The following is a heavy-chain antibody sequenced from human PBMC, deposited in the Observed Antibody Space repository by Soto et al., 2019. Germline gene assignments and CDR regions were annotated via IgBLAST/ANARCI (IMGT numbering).Heavy chain of an antibody. CDR2: ISYDGSNK. Sequence: GWSLRLSCAASGFTFSSYAMHWVRQAPGKGLEWVAVISYDGSNKYYADSVKGRFTISRDNSKNTLYLQMNSLRAEDTAVYYCARDMANTAMPNDYWGQGTLVTVSS. CDR1: GFTFSSYA. J-gene: IGHJ4*02. V-gene: IGHV3-30-3*01. CDR3: ARDMANTAMPNDY. D-gene: IGHD5-18*01.